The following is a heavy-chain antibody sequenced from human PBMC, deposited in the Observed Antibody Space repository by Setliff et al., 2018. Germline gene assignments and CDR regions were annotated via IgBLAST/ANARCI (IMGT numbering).Heavy chain of an antibody. Sequence: GGSLRLSCAASGFTFSTYRMHWVRQAPGKGLEWVAVIWEDGSETYYGGSVKGRFTISRDNSKNTLYLQMNSLRPEDTAVYYCARTCSGSGCYAGLESWGQGTPVTAPQ. J-gene: IGHJ4*02. CDR2: IWEDGSET. D-gene: IGHD2-15*01. CDR3: ARTCSGSGCYAGLES. V-gene: IGHV3-33*08. CDR1: GFTFSTYR.